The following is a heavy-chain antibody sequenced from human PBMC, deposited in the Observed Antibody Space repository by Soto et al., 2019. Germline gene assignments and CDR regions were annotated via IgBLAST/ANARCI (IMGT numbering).Heavy chain of an antibody. CDR3: ARAVAVPADFDY. J-gene: IGHJ4*02. CDR1: GYTFTAYA. D-gene: IGHD6-19*01. Sequence: ASVKVSCKASGYTFTAYAIHWVRQAPGQRPEWMGWITAGNGNTAYSQKFQGRLTITGDTSASTAYMELSSLRSEDTAVYYCARAVAVPADFDYWGQRTLVTVSS. V-gene: IGHV1-3*01. CDR2: ITAGNGNT.